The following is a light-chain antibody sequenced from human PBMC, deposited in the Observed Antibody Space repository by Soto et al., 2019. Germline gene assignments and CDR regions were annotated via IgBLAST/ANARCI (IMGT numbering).Light chain of an antibody. CDR3: SSYTSSSTVV. Sequence: QSVLSQPASVSGSRGQSITIPCTGTSSDVGGYNYVSWYQQHPGKAPKLMIYDVSNRPSGVSNRFSGAKSGNTASLTISGLQAEDEADYYCSSYTSSSTVVFGGGTKLTVL. CDR2: DVS. V-gene: IGLV2-14*01. CDR1: SSDVGGYNY. J-gene: IGLJ2*01.